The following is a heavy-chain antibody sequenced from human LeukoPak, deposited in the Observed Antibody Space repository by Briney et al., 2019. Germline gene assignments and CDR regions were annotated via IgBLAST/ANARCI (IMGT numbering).Heavy chain of an antibody. D-gene: IGHD5-18*01. V-gene: IGHV4-34*01. J-gene: IGHJ6*03. Sequence: SETLSLTCAVYGGSFSGYYWSWIRQPPGKGLEWIGEINHSGSTNYNPSLKSRVTISVDTSKNQFSLKLSSVTAADTAVYYCARRQYSYGRRYYYYYMDVWGKGTTVTISS. CDR2: INHSGST. CDR1: GGSFSGYY. CDR3: ARRQYSYGRRYYYYYMDV.